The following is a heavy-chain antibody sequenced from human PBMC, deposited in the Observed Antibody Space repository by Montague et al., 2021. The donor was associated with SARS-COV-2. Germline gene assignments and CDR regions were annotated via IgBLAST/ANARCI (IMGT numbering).Heavy chain of an antibody. J-gene: IGHJ4*02. CDR3: ANRGVRYFDAQGVWYYFDY. CDR2: ISDSGGST. CDR1: GFPFSSYG. V-gene: IGHV3-23*01. D-gene: IGHD3-9*01. Sequence: FRRLSSAASGFPFSSYGMTWFRQAPGKGLEWVSPISDSGGSTYYADSVKGRFTISRDNSKNTLYLQMNSLRAEDTAVYYCANRGVRYFDAQGVWYYFDYWGQGTLVTVSS.